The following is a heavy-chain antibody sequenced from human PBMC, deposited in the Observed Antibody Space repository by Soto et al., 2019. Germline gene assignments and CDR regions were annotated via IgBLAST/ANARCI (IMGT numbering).Heavy chain of an antibody. Sequence: GSLRLSCVASGFTFGSRAMSWVRQAPGEGLEWVSTITDSGGDTKYADSVRGRFTISRANSKNTLFLQMSSLRAEDSAVYYCARGSKESYPGSRVFDFWGRGTLVTVSS. CDR2: ITDSGGDT. J-gene: IGHJ4*02. CDR1: GFTFGSRA. D-gene: IGHD3-10*01. V-gene: IGHV3-23*01. CDR3: ARGSKESYPGSRVFDF.